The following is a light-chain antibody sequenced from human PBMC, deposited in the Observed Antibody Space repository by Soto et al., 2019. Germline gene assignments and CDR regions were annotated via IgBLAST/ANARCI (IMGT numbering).Light chain of an antibody. V-gene: IGKV1-33*01. CDR2: DAS. CDR1: QGISSR. J-gene: IGKJ4*01. CDR3: QQYDNLPLT. Sequence: VQMTQSPSSVSASVGDRVTITCRASQGISSRLAWYQQKPGKAPKLLIYDASNLETGVPSRFSGSGSGTDFTFTISSLQPEDIATYYCQQYDNLPLTFGGGTKVDIK.